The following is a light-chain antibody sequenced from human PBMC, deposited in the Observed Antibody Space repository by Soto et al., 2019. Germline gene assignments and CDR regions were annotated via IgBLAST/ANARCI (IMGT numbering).Light chain of an antibody. CDR2: GAF. Sequence: EIVLTQFPATLSLSPGERATLSCRASPSVTNYLAWYQQKPGQPPRLLIYGAFNRAAGIPARFSGSGSGTDFTLTIGSLEPEDSAVYYCQQRKHWPPITFGQGTRLEIK. V-gene: IGKV3-11*01. J-gene: IGKJ5*01. CDR1: PSVTNY. CDR3: QQRKHWPPIT.